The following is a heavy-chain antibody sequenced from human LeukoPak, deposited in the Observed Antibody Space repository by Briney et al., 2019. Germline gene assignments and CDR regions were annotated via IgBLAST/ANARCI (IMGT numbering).Heavy chain of an antibody. CDR2: ISSSSSYI. J-gene: IGHJ2*01. D-gene: IGHD1-26*01. V-gene: IGHV3-21*01. Sequence: PGGSLRLSCAASGFTLSSYSMNWVRQAPGKGREWVSSISSSSSYIYYAVSVKVRFTISRDNAKNSLYLQMNSLRAGDTAVYYCARLGSFDFDLWGRGTLVTVSS. CDR3: ARLGSFDFDL. CDR1: GFTLSSYS.